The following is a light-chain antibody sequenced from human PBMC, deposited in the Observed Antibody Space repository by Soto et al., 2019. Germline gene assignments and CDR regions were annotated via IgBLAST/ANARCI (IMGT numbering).Light chain of an antibody. Sequence: IQMTQAASSLSASVGDRVTITCRAIQRLAIYLNWNEQKAGTAPKRLLYVASSLPRGVASRLRASRSRTDLAPTISTLRAADFRTYYYQQSYSTPYTFGQGTKVAIK. CDR2: VAS. CDR3: QQSYSTPYT. J-gene: IGKJ2*01. V-gene: IGKV1-39*01. CDR1: QRLAIY.